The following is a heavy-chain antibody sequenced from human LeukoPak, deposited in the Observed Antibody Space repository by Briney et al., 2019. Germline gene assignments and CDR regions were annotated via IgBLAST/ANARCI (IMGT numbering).Heavy chain of an antibody. J-gene: IGHJ5*02. D-gene: IGHD2-15*01. CDR2: IYSGGTT. CDR1: GFIVSSNY. Sequence: GGSLRLSCAVPGFIVSSNYMSWVRQAPGKGLEWVSVIYSGGTTYYADSVKGRFTISRDNSKNTLYLQMNSLRAEDTAVYYCARAPPGYCSGGSCYPSNPWGQGTLVTVSS. CDR3: ARAPPGYCSGGSCYPSNP. V-gene: IGHV3-53*05.